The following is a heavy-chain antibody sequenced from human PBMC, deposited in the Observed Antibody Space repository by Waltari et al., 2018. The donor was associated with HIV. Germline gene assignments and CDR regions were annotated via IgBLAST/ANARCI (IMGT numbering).Heavy chain of an antibody. CDR1: GFTFSSYG. D-gene: IGHD3-22*01. CDR3: AKGQSMIVPNDY. Sequence: QVQLVESGGGVVQRGRSLRLSCAASGFTFSSYGMHWVRQAPGKELEWVAVISYDGSNKYYADSVKGRFTISRDNSKNTLYLQMNSLRAEDTAVYYCAKGQSMIVPNDYWGQGTLVTVSS. V-gene: IGHV3-30*18. J-gene: IGHJ4*02. CDR2: ISYDGSNK.